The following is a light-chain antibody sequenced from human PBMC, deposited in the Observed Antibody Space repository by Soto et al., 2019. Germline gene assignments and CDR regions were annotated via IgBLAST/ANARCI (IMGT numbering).Light chain of an antibody. CDR3: QHRGKFPRT. V-gene: IGKV3-11*01. CDR2: GAS. J-gene: IGKJ2*01. Sequence: EIVLTQSPATLSLSPGERATLSCRASQSVSSYLAWYQQKPGQAPRLLSYGASNRATGIPARFSGSGSGTDCSLTISSLESEDCAVYDCQHRGKFPRTFGQGTQRESK. CDR1: QSVSSY.